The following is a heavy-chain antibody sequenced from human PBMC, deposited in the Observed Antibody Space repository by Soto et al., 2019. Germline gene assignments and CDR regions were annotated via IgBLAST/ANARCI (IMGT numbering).Heavy chain of an antibody. CDR3: ARVSVDVPE. V-gene: IGHV1-2*02. Sequence: QLLQSGAEVKKPGASVRVSCKTSGPTFIAYYIHWVRQAPGQGLEWMGWIDPKSGGTTYEQKFLGRVSMPRDTSINPAYMDLTRLTSDDTAVYYCARVSVDVPEWGQGTLITVSS. J-gene: IGHJ4*02. CDR2: IDPKSGGT. CDR1: GPTFIAYY. D-gene: IGHD5-12*01.